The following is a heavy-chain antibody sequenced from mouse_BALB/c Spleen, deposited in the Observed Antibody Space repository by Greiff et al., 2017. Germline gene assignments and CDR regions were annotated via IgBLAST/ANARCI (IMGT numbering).Heavy chain of an antibody. CDR1: GYTFTSYW. CDR3: ARDHYYGSRKFAY. V-gene: IGHV1-7*01. CDR2: INPSTGYT. D-gene: IGHD1-1*01. J-gene: IGHJ3*01. Sequence: QVQLQQSGAELAKPGASVKMSCKASGYTFTSYWMHWVKQRPGQGLEWIGYINPSTGYTEYNQKFKDKATLTADKSSNTAYMQLSSLTSEDSAVYYCARDHYYGSRKFAYWGQGTLVTVSA.